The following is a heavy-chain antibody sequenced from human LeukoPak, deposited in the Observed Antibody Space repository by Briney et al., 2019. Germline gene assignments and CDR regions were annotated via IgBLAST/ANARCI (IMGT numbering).Heavy chain of an antibody. J-gene: IGHJ4*02. D-gene: IGHD6-19*01. CDR2: ISAYNGVT. CDR1: GYTFTRYG. CDR3: ARDPSNTSGWYIYFDY. Sequence: GASVKVSCKASGYTFTRYGITWVRQAPGQGLEWMGWISAYNGVTKYAQKLQGRVTMTTDTSTSTAYMELRSLRSDDTAVYYCARDPSNTSGWYIYFDYWGQGTLVTVSS. V-gene: IGHV1-18*01.